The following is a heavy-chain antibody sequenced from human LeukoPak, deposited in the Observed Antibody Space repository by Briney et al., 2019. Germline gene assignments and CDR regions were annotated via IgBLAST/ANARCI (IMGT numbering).Heavy chain of an antibody. J-gene: IGHJ2*01. CDR2: INHSGST. Sequence: PSETLSLTCAVYGGSFSGYYWSWIRQPPGKGLEWIGGINHSGSTNYNPSLKSRVTISVDTSKNQFSLKLSSVTAADTAVYYCARRRVVVVAATVPSLKRYWYFDLWGRGTLVTVSS. V-gene: IGHV4-34*01. CDR3: ARRRVVVVAATVPSLKRYWYFDL. D-gene: IGHD2-15*01. CDR1: GGSFSGYY.